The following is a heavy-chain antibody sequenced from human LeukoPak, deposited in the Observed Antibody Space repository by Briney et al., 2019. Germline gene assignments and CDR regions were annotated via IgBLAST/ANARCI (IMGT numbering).Heavy chain of an antibody. Sequence: ASVKVSCTASGYTFTSYAMNRVRQAPEQGLEWMGWINTNTGNPTYAQGFTGRFVFSLDTSVSTAYLQISSLKAEDTAVYYCAREGIAAAGNFDYWGQGTLVTVSS. CDR2: INTNTGNP. V-gene: IGHV7-4-1*02. CDR1: GYTFTSYA. D-gene: IGHD6-13*01. J-gene: IGHJ4*02. CDR3: AREGIAAAGNFDY.